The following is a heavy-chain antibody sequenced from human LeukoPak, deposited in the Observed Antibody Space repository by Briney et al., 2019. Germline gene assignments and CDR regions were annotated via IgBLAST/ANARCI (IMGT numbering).Heavy chain of an antibody. CDR1: GFTFSNYE. J-gene: IGHJ4*02. V-gene: IGHV3-48*03. CDR2: ITKTGNSK. D-gene: IGHD3-9*01. CDR3: VREGSLDDFDY. Sequence: GGSLRLSCVASGFTFSNYEMNWVRQAPGKGPEWVSYITKTGNSKYYADSVKGRFTVSRDDANKSLYLQMDSLGAEDTAVYYCVREGSLDDFDYCGQGTLVTVSS.